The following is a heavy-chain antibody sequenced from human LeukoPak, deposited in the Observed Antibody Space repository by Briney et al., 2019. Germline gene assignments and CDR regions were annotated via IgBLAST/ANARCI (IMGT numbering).Heavy chain of an antibody. D-gene: IGHD3-16*01. V-gene: IGHV3-64D*06. Sequence: PGGPLRLSCSASGFTLSTFAMHWVRQAPGKPLEYASGINNNGDSTYYSDSVKARLTISRDNSKNTLFLQMASLRAEDTAVYYCVKTMMTFGGVIRTDAFDIWGQGTMVIVSS. CDR3: VKTMMTFGGVIRTDAFDI. J-gene: IGHJ3*02. CDR1: GFTLSTFA. CDR2: INNNGDST.